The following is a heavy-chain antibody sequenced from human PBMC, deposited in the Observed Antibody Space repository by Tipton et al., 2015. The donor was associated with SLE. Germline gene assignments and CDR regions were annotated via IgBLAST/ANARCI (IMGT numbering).Heavy chain of an antibody. CDR1: GYTFTNYD. CDR3: AKNERVASLAEVLDI. J-gene: IGHJ3*02. CDR2: MNPNSDNT. Sequence: QSGPEVKKPGASVKVSCKASGYTFTNYDINWVRQASGQGLEWLGWMNPNSDNTGYDQKFQGRLTMTRDTSIDTAYMELSRLTSEDTAVYYCAKNERVASLAEVLDIWGRGTMVSVSS. V-gene: IGHV1-8*01. D-gene: IGHD5-12*01.